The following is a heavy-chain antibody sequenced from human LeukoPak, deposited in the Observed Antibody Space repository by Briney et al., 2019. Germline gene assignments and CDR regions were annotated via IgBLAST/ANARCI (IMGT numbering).Heavy chain of an antibody. CDR1: GFTVSSNY. V-gene: IGHV3-66*01. D-gene: IGHD3-22*01. CDR3: ASGYYDSTGYYRYYFDY. J-gene: IGHJ4*02. Sequence: PGGSLRLSCAASGFTVSSNYMSWVRQAPGRGLEWVSVIYSGGSTYYADSVKGRFTISRDNSKNTLFLQMNSLRAGDTAVYYCASGYYDSTGYYRYYFDYWGQGTLVTVSS. CDR2: IYSGGST.